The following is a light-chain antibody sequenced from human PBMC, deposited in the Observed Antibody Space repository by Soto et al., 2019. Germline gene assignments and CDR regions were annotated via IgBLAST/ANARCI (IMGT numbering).Light chain of an antibody. CDR3: QHLGSSLFT. V-gene: IGKV3-20*01. Sequence: EIVLTQSPGTLSLSPGERATLSCRTSQSISSSYLAWYQQKPGQAPRLLIYAASSRAAGIPDKFSGSGSGTDFTLTISRLEPEDFAVYYCQHLGSSLFTFGPGTKVDIK. CDR1: QSISSSY. CDR2: AAS. J-gene: IGKJ3*01.